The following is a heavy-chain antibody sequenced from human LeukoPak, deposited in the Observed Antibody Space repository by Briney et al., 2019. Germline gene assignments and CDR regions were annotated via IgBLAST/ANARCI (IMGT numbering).Heavy chain of an antibody. Sequence: SETLSLTCTVSGGSISSGGYYWSWIRQHPGKGLEWIGYIYYSGSTYYNPSLKSRVTISVDTSKNQFSLKLSSVTAADTAVYYCARWIQLWYSFDYWGQETLVTVSS. CDR2: IYYSGST. J-gene: IGHJ4*02. CDR1: GGSISSGGYY. V-gene: IGHV4-31*03. D-gene: IGHD5-18*01. CDR3: ARWIQLWYSFDY.